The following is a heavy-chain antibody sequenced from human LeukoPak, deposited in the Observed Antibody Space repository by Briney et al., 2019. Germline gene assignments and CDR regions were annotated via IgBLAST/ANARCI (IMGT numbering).Heavy chain of an antibody. D-gene: IGHD3-3*01. CDR3: ARQTFWSGYYDDYFDY. CDR2: IYPGDSDT. V-gene: IGHV5-51*01. Sequence: GESLKISCKGSGYSFTSYRIGWVRQMPEKGLEWMGIIYPGDSDTRYSPSFQGQVTISADKSISTAYLQWSSLKASDTAMYYCARQTFWSGYYDDYFDYWGQGTLVTVSS. CDR1: GYSFTSYR. J-gene: IGHJ4*02.